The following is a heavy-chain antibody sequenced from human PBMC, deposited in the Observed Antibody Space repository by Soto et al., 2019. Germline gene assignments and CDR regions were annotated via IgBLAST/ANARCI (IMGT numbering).Heavy chain of an antibody. CDR2: ISGSGGST. V-gene: IGHV3-23*01. D-gene: IGHD3-22*01. CDR3: AKLVYYYDSSGYLGDAFDI. Sequence: PGGSLRLSCAASGFTFSSYAMSWVRQAPGKGLEWASAISGSGGSTYYADSVKGRFTISRDNSKNTLYLQMNSLRAEDTAVYYCAKLVYYYDSSGYLGDAFDIWGQGTMVTVSS. J-gene: IGHJ3*02. CDR1: GFTFSSYA.